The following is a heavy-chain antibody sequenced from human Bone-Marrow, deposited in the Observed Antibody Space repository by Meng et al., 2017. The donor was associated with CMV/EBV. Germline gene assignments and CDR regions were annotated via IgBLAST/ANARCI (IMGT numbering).Heavy chain of an antibody. J-gene: IGHJ4*02. CDR3: AIVLDFWSCYYFDY. Sequence: SETLSLTCTVSGGSISSYYWSWIRQPAGKGLEWIGRIYTSGSTNSNHSLLSRVTMSVDTSMNQFSLKLSSVTAAESAVYCCAIVLDFWSCYYFDYWGQGTLVTVSS. V-gene: IGHV4-4*07. D-gene: IGHD3-3*01. CDR1: GGSISSYY. CDR2: IYTSGST.